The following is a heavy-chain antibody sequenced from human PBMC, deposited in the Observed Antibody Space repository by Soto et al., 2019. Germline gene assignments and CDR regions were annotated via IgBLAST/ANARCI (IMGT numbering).Heavy chain of an antibody. D-gene: IGHD3-9*01. J-gene: IGHJ2*01. V-gene: IGHV1-69*02. CDR1: GGTFSSYT. CDR2: IIPILGIA. CDR3: ARVAISGGFDL. Sequence: QVQLVQSGAEVKKPGSSVKVSCKASGGTFSSYTISWVRQAPGQGLEWMGRIIPILGIANYAQKCQGRVTITADKSTSTAYMELSSLRSEDTAVYYCARVAISGGFDLWGRGTLVTVSS.